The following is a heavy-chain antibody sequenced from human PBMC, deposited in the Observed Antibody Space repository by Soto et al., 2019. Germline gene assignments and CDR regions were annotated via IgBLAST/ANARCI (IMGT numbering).Heavy chain of an antibody. CDR2: ISDTSSSK. Sequence: GESLKISCAASGFTFRSYSINWVRQAPGKGLEWVSSISDTSSSKYYADSIKGRFTISRDNAKNSLFLQMNSLRAEDTAVYFCARERGSWYYFDFWGQGTLVTVYS. CDR3: ARERGSWYYFDF. CDR1: GFTFRSYS. J-gene: IGHJ4*02. V-gene: IGHV3-21*01. D-gene: IGHD6-19*01.